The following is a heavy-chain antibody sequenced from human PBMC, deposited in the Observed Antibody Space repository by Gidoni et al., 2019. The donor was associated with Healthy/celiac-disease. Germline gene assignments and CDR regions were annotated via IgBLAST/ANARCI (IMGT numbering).Heavy chain of an antibody. CDR2: ISGSGGST. D-gene: IGHD3-10*01. Sequence: EVQLLESGGGLVQPGGSLRLSCAAAGFTFSSYAMSWVRQAPGKGLDWVSAISGSGGSTYYADSVKGRFTISRDNSKNTLYLQMNSLRAEDTAVYYCAKDLRGVNSAVRDYWGQGTLVTVSS. J-gene: IGHJ4*02. CDR1: GFTFSSYA. V-gene: IGHV3-23*01. CDR3: AKDLRGVNSAVRDY.